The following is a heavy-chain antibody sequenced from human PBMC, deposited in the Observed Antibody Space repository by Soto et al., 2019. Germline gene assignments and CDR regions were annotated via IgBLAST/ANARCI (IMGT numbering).Heavy chain of an antibody. V-gene: IGHV4-31*03. D-gene: IGHD2-15*01. CDR2: IYYSGST. Sequence: SLTLSLPCTVSGGTISSRGYYWSLIRQHPGKGLEWIGYIYYSGSTYYNPSLKSRVTISVDTSKNQFSLKLSSVTAADTAVYYCAREFAATPEPVYRHFDYWGQGTLVTSPQ. CDR1: GGTISSRGYY. J-gene: IGHJ4*02. CDR3: AREFAATPEPVYRHFDY.